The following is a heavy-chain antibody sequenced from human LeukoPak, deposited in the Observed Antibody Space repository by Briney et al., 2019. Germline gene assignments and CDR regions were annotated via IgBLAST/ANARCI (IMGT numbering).Heavy chain of an antibody. D-gene: IGHD4-17*01. CDR2: INPNSGGT. Sequence: ASVKVSCKASGYTFTGYYMHWVRQAPGQGLEWMGWINPNSGGTNYAQKFQGRVTMTRDTSISTAYMELSRLRSDDTAVHYCARADTVTTSFDIWGQGTMVTVSS. V-gene: IGHV1-2*02. CDR3: ARADTVTTSFDI. CDR1: GYTFTGYY. J-gene: IGHJ3*02.